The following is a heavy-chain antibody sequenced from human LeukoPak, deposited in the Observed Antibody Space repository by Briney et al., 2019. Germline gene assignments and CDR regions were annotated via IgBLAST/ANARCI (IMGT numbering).Heavy chain of an antibody. Sequence: GSTNYNPSLKSRVTISVDTSKNQFSLKLSSVTAAGTAVYYCARGLYSSGCVDYWGQGTLVTVSS. CDR2: GST. D-gene: IGHD6-19*01. CDR3: ARGLYSSGCVDY. J-gene: IGHJ4*02. V-gene: IGHV4-34*01.